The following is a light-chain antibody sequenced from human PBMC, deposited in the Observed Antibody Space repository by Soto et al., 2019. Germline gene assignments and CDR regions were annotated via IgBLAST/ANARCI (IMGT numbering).Light chain of an antibody. V-gene: IGLV2-14*01. Sequence: QSALTQPASVSGSPGQSITISCTGTSSDVGGYNYVSWYQQHPGKSPKLMIYDVSNRPSGVANRFSGCNSGNTASLTISGLQADDEADYYGSSYTSSSTRLYVFGTGTKVTVL. CDR3: SSYTSSSTRLYV. CDR2: DVS. J-gene: IGLJ1*01. CDR1: SSDVGGYNY.